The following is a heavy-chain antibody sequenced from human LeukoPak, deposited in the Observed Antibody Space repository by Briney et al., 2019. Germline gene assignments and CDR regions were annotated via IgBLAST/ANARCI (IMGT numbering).Heavy chain of an antibody. V-gene: IGHV1-24*01. CDR3: ATRPVLRCLQWLEI. CDR2: FDPEDGET. D-gene: IGHD3-3*01. Sequence: ASVKLSCKVSGYTLTELSMHWVRQAPGKGLEWMGAFDPEDGETFYAQKVQGRVTMTEDTSKDTAYMELSSLRSDDTAVYYCATRPVLRCLQWLEIWRQGTLDGVPS. J-gene: IGHJ4*02. CDR1: GYTLTELS.